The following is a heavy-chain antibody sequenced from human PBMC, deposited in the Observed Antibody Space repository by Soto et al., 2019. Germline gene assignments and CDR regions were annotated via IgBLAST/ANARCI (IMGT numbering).Heavy chain of an antibody. J-gene: IGHJ3*02. CDR1: GGSISSGGYY. CDR2: IYYSGGT. CDR3: ARFSRVTMIVVVLTEAFDI. V-gene: IGHV4-31*03. Sequence: SETLSLTCTVSGGSISSGGYYWSWIRQHPGKGLEWIGYIYYSGGTYYNPSLKSRVTISVDTSKNQFSLKLSSVTAADTAVYYCARFSRVTMIVVVLTEAFDIWGQGTLVTVSS. D-gene: IGHD3-22*01.